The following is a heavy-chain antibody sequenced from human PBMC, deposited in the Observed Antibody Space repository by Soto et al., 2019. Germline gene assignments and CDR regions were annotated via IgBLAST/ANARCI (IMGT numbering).Heavy chain of an antibody. CDR3: ARGARPYCTNGVCYSPFDY. CDR2: IIPIFGTA. J-gene: IGHJ4*02. D-gene: IGHD2-8*01. CDR1: GGTFSSYA. Sequence: SVKVSCKASGGTFSSYAISWVRQAPGQGLEWMGGIIPIFGTANYAQKFQGRVTITADESTSTAYMELSSLRSEDTAVYYCARGARPYCTNGVCYSPFDYWGQGTLVTVSS. V-gene: IGHV1-69*13.